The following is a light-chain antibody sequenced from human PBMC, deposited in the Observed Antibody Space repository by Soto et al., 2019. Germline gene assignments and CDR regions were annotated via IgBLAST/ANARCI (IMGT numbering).Light chain of an antibody. CDR3: QQTYMVPYT. V-gene: IGKV1-39*01. J-gene: IGKJ2*01. CDR1: QSVGTY. CDR2: GVS. Sequence: DIQMTQSPSSLSASVGDRVTITCRASQSVGTYLNWYFQKSGGAPKLLIHGVSKLENGTPSRFSGSGLATDFTLTINTLQPEDYAVYFCQQTYMVPYTFRQGTKVEI.